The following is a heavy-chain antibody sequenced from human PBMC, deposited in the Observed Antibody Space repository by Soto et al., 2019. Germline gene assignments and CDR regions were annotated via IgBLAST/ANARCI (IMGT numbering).Heavy chain of an antibody. CDR3: AKDGGSSWFPNYFDY. J-gene: IGHJ4*02. CDR2: ISGSGGST. Sequence: XGSLRLSCAAAGFTFSSYAMSWVRQAPGKGLDWVSAISGSGGSTYYADSVKGRFTISRDNSKNTLYLQMNSLRAEDTAVYYCAKDGGSSWFPNYFDYWGQGTLVTVSS. V-gene: IGHV3-23*01. D-gene: IGHD6-13*01. CDR1: GFTFSSYA.